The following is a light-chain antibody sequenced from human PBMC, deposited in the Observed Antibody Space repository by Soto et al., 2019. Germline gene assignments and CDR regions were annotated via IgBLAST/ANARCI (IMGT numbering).Light chain of an antibody. CDR1: QGISNF. Sequence: DIQMTQSPSSLSASVGDRVTITCRASQGISNFLAWYQQKPGKVPKLLISAASTLQSGVPSRFSGSGSGTDFTLSITSLQPEDVSTFYCQKYLSVITFGQGTRLEIK. J-gene: IGKJ5*01. V-gene: IGKV1-27*01. CDR2: AAS. CDR3: QKYLSVIT.